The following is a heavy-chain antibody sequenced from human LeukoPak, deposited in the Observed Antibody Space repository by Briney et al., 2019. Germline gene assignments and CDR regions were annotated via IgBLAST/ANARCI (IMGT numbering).Heavy chain of an antibody. Sequence: GGSLRLSCAASGFTFRSYEMNWVRQAPGKGLEWVSYVGGSGSSIFYADSVKGRFTISRDNAKNSLYLQMNSLRAEDTAVYSCARGADGVSSNSRGWFDPWGQGTLVTVSS. CDR2: VGGSGSSI. V-gene: IGHV3-48*03. CDR1: GFTFRSYE. J-gene: IGHJ5*02. D-gene: IGHD2-15*01. CDR3: ARGADGVSSNSRGWFDP.